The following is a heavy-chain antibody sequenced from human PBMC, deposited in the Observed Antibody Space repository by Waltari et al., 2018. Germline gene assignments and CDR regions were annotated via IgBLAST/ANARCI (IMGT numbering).Heavy chain of an antibody. CDR3: ARGTRGLGLVVPVLY. Sequence: EVQLVESGGGLVQPGGSLRLSCAASGFTFSSYSMNWVRQAPGKGLEGVSYISSSSSTIYYADSVKGRFTISRDNAKNSLYLQMNSLRDEDTAVYYCARGTRGLGLVVPVLYWGQGTLVTVSS. CDR2: ISSSSSTI. D-gene: IGHD2-2*01. J-gene: IGHJ4*02. CDR1: GFTFSSYS. V-gene: IGHV3-48*02.